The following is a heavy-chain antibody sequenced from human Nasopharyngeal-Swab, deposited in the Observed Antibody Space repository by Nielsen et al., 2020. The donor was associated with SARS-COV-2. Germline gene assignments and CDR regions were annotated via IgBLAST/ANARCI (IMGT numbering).Heavy chain of an antibody. J-gene: IGHJ3*02. CDR2: INWNGGST. CDR3: ARAPLGAAFDI. V-gene: IGHV3-20*01. CDR1: GFTFDDYG. Sequence: GESLKISCAASGFTFDDYGMSWVRQAPGKGLEWVSGINWNGGSTGYAESVKGRFTISRDNAKNSLYLQMNSLRAEDTALYHCARAPLGAAFDIWGQGTMVTVSS.